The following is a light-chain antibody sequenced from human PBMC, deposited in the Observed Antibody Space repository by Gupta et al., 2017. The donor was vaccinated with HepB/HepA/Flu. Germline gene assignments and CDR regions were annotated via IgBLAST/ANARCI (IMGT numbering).Light chain of an antibody. CDR2: DND. CDR1: TSNIGNNY. CDR3: GTWDSSLSDSV. Sequence: QSVFTHPPSVSSAPVPKVTISCSGSTSNIGNNYVSWYQQLPGTAPKLLLDDNDKRPSGIPDRFSGSKSGTSATLGINGLQTGDEADYYCGTWDSSLSDSVFGGGNKLTVL. V-gene: IGLV1-51*01. J-gene: IGLJ2*01.